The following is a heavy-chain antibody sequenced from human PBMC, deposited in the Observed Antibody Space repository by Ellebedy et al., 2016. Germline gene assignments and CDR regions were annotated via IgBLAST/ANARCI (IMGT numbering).Heavy chain of an antibody. CDR2: ISGSGGIT. D-gene: IGHD3-10*01. V-gene: IGHV3-23*01. Sequence: GGSLRLSXAASGFSFSTYAMGWVRQAPGKGLEWVSAISGSGGITYYADSVKGRFTISRDNSKDTLYLQMNSLRSEDTTVYHCVRGFGSGRDLDYWGQGTLVIVSS. J-gene: IGHJ4*02. CDR3: VRGFGSGRDLDY. CDR1: GFSFSTYA.